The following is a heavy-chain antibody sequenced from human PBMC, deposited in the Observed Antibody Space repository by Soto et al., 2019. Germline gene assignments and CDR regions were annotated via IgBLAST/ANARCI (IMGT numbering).Heavy chain of an antibody. V-gene: IGHV3-23*01. D-gene: IGHD3-16*01. Sequence: EVQLLESGGGLEQPGGSLRLSCAASGFTFDSFAMTWVRQAPGKGLEWVSAISASGGSTFYADSVKGRFTISRDSSKNTLYLQRNSLRAEDTAVYYCARGTVMYDSWGQGTLVTVSS. CDR1: GFTFDSFA. CDR3: ARGTVMYDS. CDR2: ISASGGST. J-gene: IGHJ4*02.